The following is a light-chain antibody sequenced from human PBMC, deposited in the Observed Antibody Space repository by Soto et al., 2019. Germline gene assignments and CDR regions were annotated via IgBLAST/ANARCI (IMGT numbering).Light chain of an antibody. Sequence: EIVLTQSPGTLSLSPGERATLSCRASQSLSSTYLAWYQQKPGQAPRLLIYGASGRATGIPDIFTGSGSGTDFTLTISRLEPEDFAVYYCQQYGSSPVTFGGVTRVEIK. V-gene: IGKV3-20*01. CDR2: GAS. CDR3: QQYGSSPVT. J-gene: IGKJ4*01. CDR1: QSLSSTY.